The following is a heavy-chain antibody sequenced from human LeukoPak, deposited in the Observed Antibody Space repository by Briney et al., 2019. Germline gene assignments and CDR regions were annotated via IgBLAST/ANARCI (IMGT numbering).Heavy chain of an antibody. J-gene: IGHJ4*02. CDR3: ARGNAYNWRFDF. V-gene: IGHV3-33*01. CDR1: GFTFSSYG. D-gene: IGHD1-1*01. CDR2: IWYDGSNK. Sequence: GRSLRLSCAASGFTFSSYGMHWVRQAPGKALEWVAVIWYDGSNKYYADSVKGRFTIPRDNSKNTLYLQMNSLRAEDTAVYYCARGNAYNWRFDFWGQGTLVTVSS.